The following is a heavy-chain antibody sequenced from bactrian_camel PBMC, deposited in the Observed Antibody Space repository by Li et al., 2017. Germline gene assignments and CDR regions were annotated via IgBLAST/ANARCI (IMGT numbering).Heavy chain of an antibody. Sequence: HVQLVESGGGSVQAGGSLRLSCVASGSMPSMNCLGWVRQAPGKEREGVAHLYSVGGDTYYADSVKGRFTISQDAAKNTVYLQMNNLRPEDTGLYNCATCLVVAGEYEYNYWDQGTQVTVS. CDR1: GSMPSMNC. CDR2: LYSVGGDT. V-gene: IGHV3S54*01. CDR3: ATCLVVAGEYEYNY. J-gene: IGHJ4*01. D-gene: IGHD6*01.